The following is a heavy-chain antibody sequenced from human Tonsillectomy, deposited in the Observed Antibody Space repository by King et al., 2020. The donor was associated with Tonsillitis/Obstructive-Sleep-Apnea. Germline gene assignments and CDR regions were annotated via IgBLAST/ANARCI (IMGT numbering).Heavy chain of an antibody. CDR2: IYSSGST. J-gene: IGHJ4*02. CDR3: ARGSFYGSGTPLGY. D-gene: IGHD3-10*01. V-gene: IGHV4-59*01. Sequence: HVQLQESGPGLVKPSETLSLTCTVSGGSISSYYWSWIRQPPGKGLEWIGYIYSSGSTNYNPSLKSRVTISVDTSKNQFSLKLSSVTAADTAVYYCARGSFYGSGTPLGYWGQGTLVTVSS. CDR1: GGSISSYY.